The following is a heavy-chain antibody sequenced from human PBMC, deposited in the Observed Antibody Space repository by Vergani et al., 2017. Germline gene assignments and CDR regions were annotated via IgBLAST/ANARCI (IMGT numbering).Heavy chain of an antibody. CDR3: AHAEDVDDYGGNLWDFDL. Sequence: QITLKESGPTFVKPTQTLTLTCTFSGFSLSTNGVGVGWIRQPPGKALEWVVLIYWNDDKRYSPSLKNRLTITKDTSKNQVVLTMTNMDPVDTATYYCAHAEDVDDYGGNLWDFDLGGRGTLVTVSS. CDR2: IYWNDDK. D-gene: IGHD4-23*01. V-gene: IGHV2-5*01. J-gene: IGHJ2*01. CDR1: GFSLSTNGVG.